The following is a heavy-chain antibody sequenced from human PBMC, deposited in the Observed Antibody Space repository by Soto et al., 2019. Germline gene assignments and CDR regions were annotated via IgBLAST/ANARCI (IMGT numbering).Heavy chain of an antibody. CDR2: IYHGGST. J-gene: IGHJ2*01. D-gene: IGHD5-18*01. Sequence: QPQLLESGSGLVKPSQTLSLTCVYSGGSISSGGYSWSWIRQPPGKGLEWIGYIYHGGSTSYNPSRKRRLSISVDRSKNQFSLRLTSVTAADTAVYYCARSGYSFGSYWYFDLWGRGTLVSVSS. CDR3: ARSGYSFGSYWYFDL. V-gene: IGHV4-30-2*01. CDR1: GGSISSGGYS.